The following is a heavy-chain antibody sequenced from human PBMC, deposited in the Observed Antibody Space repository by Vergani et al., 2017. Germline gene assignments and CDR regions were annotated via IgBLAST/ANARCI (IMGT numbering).Heavy chain of an antibody. CDR3: ARPTVTTGDYYYYYGMDV. J-gene: IGHJ6*02. Sequence: QVQLVQSGAEVKKPGSSVKVSCKASGGTFSSYAISWVRQAPGQGLEWMGGIITIFGTANYAQKFQGRVTITADESTSTAYMELSSLRSEDTAVYYCARPTVTTGDYYYYYGMDVWGQGTTVTVSS. CDR1: GGTFSSYA. CDR2: IITIFGTA. D-gene: IGHD4-17*01. V-gene: IGHV1-69*01.